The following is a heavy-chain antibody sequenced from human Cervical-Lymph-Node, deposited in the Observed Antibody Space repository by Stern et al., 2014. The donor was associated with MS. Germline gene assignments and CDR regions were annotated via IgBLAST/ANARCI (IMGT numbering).Heavy chain of an antibody. J-gene: IGHJ4*02. CDR3: ARGRELLSLDY. CDR1: GYTFTSYD. D-gene: IGHD1-26*01. Sequence: QVQLVESGAEVKKPGASVKVSCKASGYTFTSYDINWVRQGTGQGLEWMGWMNPYRGNAGYAQKFQGSVTMTRDTSTSTAYLELISLRSEDTAVFYCARGRELLSLDYWGQGTLVTVSS. V-gene: IGHV1-8*01. CDR2: MNPYRGNA.